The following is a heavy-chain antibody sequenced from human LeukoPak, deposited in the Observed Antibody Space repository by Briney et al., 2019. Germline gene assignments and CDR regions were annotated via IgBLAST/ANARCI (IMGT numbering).Heavy chain of an antibody. Sequence: GRSLRLSCAASGFTFSTYGMHWVRQAPGTGLEWVAVIWYDGSNTYYADSVKGRFTISRDNSKNTLYLQMNSLRAEDTAVYYCARGNYYASGSLDYWGQGTLVTVSS. CDR1: GFTFSTYG. V-gene: IGHV3-33*01. J-gene: IGHJ4*02. D-gene: IGHD3-10*01. CDR2: IWYDGSNT. CDR3: ARGNYYASGSLDY.